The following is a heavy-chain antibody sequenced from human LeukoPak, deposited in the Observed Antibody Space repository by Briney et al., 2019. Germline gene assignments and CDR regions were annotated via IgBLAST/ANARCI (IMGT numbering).Heavy chain of an antibody. V-gene: IGHV3-23*01. Sequence: GGSLRLSCAASGFTFSSYAMSWVRQAPGKGLEWVSAISGSGGSTYYADSVKGRFTISRDNSKNTLYLQMNSLRAEDTAVYYCAREGFLGGAPTPIFDYWGQGTLVTVSS. D-gene: IGHD1-26*01. CDR2: ISGSGGST. CDR1: GFTFSSYA. J-gene: IGHJ4*02. CDR3: AREGFLGGAPTPIFDY.